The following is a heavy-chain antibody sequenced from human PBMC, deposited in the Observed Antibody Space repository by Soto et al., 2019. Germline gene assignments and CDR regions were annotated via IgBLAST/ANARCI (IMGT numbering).Heavy chain of an antibody. J-gene: IGHJ6*02. V-gene: IGHV5-51*01. CDR3: ARPYGRPYAMDV. D-gene: IGHD2-15*01. CDR1: GYSFTTYW. Sequence: GESLKISCKGSGYSFTTYWIAWVRQLPGKGLERMGIIYPSDSETSYSPSFQGQVTMSAEKSISPGHLPWTSLKSSDTAMYYCARPYGRPYAMDVWGQATPVTVYS. CDR2: IYPSDSET.